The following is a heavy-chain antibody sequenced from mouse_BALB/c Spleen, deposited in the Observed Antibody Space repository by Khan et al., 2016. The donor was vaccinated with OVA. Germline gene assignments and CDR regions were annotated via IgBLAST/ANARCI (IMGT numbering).Heavy chain of an antibody. CDR2: ISYSGNT. CDR1: GYSITSDYA. V-gene: IGHV3-2*02. D-gene: IGHD1-1*01. Sequence: EVQLVESGPGLVKPSQSLSLTCTVTGYSITSDYAWNWIRQFPGNKLEWMGYISYSGNTKYNPSLKSRISITRDTSKNQFFLQLKSVTTEDTATYYCARIYGGYFDYWGQGTTLTVSS. J-gene: IGHJ2*01. CDR3: ARIYGGYFDY.